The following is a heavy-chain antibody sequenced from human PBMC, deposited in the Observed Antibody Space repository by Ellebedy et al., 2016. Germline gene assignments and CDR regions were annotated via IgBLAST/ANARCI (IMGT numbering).Heavy chain of an antibody. D-gene: IGHD3-10*01. CDR1: GYTFNDYT. Sequence: ASVKVSCKASGYTFNDYTVHWVRQAPGQGLEWMGWVRSRDGATRYAQKFLGRVTLTRDTSVRTVYMDLNSLTSIDTAVYYCARGTGTSWFDPWGQGTLVTVFS. CDR2: VRSRDGAT. CDR3: ARGTGTSWFDP. J-gene: IGHJ5*02. V-gene: IGHV1-2*02.